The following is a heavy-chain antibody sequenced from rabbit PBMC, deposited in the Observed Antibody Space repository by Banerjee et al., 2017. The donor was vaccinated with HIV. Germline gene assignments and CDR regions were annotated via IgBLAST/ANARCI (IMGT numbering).Heavy chain of an antibody. CDR3: ARSSSTTFYYEDYFNL. Sequence: QSLEESGGDLVQPEGSLTLTCTASGFSFTTNAMCWVRQAPGKGLEWIACIYAGNSGSTYYASWAKGRFTISKTSSTTVTLQMTSLTAADTATYFCARSSSTTFYYEDYFNLWGPGTLVTVS. CDR1: GFSFTTNA. D-gene: IGHD1-1*01. V-gene: IGHV1S40*01. CDR2: IYAGNSGST. J-gene: IGHJ4*01.